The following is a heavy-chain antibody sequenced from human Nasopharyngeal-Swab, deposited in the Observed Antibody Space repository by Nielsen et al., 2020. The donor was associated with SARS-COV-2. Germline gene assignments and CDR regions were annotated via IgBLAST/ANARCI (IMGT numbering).Heavy chain of an antibody. D-gene: IGHD2-8*02. V-gene: IGHV3-30*03. CDR3: ARGTGGKGLDY. CDR1: GFTFSSYG. J-gene: IGHJ4*02. CDR2: ISYDGSNK. Sequence: GGSLRLSCAASGFTFSSYGMHWVRQAPGKGLEGVAVISYDGSNKYYADSVKGRFTISRDNSKNTLYLQMNSLRAEDTAVYYCARGTGGKGLDYWGQGTLVTVSS.